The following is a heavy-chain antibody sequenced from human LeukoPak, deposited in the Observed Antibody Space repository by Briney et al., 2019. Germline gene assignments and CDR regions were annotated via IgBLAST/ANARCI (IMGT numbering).Heavy chain of an antibody. Sequence: SETLSLTCTVSGGSISSSSYYWGWIRQPPGKGLEWIGSIYYSGSTYYNPSLKSRVTISVDTSKNQFSLKLSSVTAADTAVYYCARDPMTTVVTDDYWGQGTLVTVSS. CDR2: IYYSGST. V-gene: IGHV4-39*07. CDR3: ARDPMTTVVTDDY. J-gene: IGHJ4*02. CDR1: GGSISSSSYY. D-gene: IGHD4-23*01.